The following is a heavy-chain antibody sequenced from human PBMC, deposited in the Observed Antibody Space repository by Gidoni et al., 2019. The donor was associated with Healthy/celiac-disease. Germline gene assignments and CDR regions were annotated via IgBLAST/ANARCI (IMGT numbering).Heavy chain of an antibody. CDR2: IYYSGRT. CDR3: ARHQAAAGPGGAFDI. V-gene: IGHV4-39*01. CDR1: GGSISSSSYY. J-gene: IGHJ3*02. Sequence: QLQLQESGPGLVKPSETLSLTCTVSGGSISSSSYYWGWIRQPPGKGLEWIGSIYYSGRTYYNPSLKSRVTISVDTSKNQFSLKLSSGTAADTAVYYCARHQAAAGPGGAFDIWGQGTMVTVSS. D-gene: IGHD6-13*01.